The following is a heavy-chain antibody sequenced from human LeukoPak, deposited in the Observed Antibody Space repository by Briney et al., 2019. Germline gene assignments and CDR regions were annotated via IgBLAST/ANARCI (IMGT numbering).Heavy chain of an antibody. D-gene: IGHD3-22*01. Sequence: PGGSLRLSCAASGFTFDDYAMHWVRQAPGKGLEWVSGISWNSGSIGYADSVKGRFTISRDNAKNSLYLQMNSLRAEDTALYYCAKGYYDSSGYFDYWGQGTLVTVSS. CDR2: ISWNSGSI. V-gene: IGHV3-9*01. CDR3: AKGYYDSSGYFDY. CDR1: GFTFDDYA. J-gene: IGHJ4*02.